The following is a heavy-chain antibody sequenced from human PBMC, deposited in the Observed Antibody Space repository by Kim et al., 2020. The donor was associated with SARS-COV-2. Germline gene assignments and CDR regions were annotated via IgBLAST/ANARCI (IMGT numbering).Heavy chain of an antibody. V-gene: IGHV1-18*01. CDR2: T. J-gene: IGHJ4*02. D-gene: IGHD4-17*01. CDR3: ARGAYGDVSFDY. Sequence: TEYGQKVRARVIMTTDTSTNTAYMELWSLRSDDTAMYYCARGAYGDVSFDYWGQGTLVTVSS.